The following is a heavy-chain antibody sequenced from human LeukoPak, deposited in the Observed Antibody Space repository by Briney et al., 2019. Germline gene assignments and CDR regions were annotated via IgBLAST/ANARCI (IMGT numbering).Heavy chain of an antibody. CDR1: GFTFSSYS. J-gene: IGHJ4*02. CDR3: ARDFSGTYYYDSSAMDDY. Sequence: GGSLRLFCAASGFTFSSYSMNWVRQAPGKGLEWVSYISSSSSTIYYADSVKGRFTISRDNAKNSLYLQMNSLRAEDTAVYYCARDFSGTYYYDSSAMDDYWGQGTLVTVSS. V-gene: IGHV3-48*04. CDR2: ISSSSSTI. D-gene: IGHD3-22*01.